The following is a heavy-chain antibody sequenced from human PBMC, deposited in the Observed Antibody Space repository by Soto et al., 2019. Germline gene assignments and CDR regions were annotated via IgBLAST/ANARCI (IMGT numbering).Heavy chain of an antibody. D-gene: IGHD5-18*01. CDR3: ARDRGYTYGYVMDV. V-gene: IGHV4-30-4*01. J-gene: IGHJ6*02. CDR1: GGSISSGEYY. Sequence: QVQLQESGPGLVKPSQTLSLTCTVSGGSISSGEYYWSWIRQPPGKGREWIGYIYYSGSTYYNPSLKSRVTISVDTSKNQFSLKLSSVTAADTAVYYCARDRGYTYGYVMDVWGQGTTVTVSS. CDR2: IYYSGST.